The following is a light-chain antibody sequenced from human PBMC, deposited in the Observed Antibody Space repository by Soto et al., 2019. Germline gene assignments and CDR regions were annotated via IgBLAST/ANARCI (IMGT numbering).Light chain of an antibody. Sequence: QSALTQPPSASGSLGQSVTISCTGTLTDIGTYYYVSWYQQHPGKAPKLIIYEVSERPAGVPDRFSGSKSVNTASLTVSGLQAGAEAAYYCSAYAGTKTLVFGGGTKLTVL. J-gene: IGLJ2*01. V-gene: IGLV2-8*01. CDR3: SAYAGTKTLV. CDR2: EVS. CDR1: LTDIGTYYY.